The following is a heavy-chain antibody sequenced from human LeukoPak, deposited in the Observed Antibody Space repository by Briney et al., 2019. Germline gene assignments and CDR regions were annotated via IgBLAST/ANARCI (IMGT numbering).Heavy chain of an antibody. Sequence: ASVKVSCKASGYTFSDSYMHWVRQAPGQGLEWMGWINPNSGATNYAQKFQGRLTMTRDTSNSTAYMELTGLRSDDTAVYYCARDLYYYYMDVWGKGTTVAVSS. V-gene: IGHV1-2*02. CDR1: GYTFSDSY. CDR2: INPNSGAT. CDR3: ARDLYYYYMDV. J-gene: IGHJ6*03.